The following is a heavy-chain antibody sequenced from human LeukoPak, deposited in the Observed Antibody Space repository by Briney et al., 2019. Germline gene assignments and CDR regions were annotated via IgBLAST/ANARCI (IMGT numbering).Heavy chain of an antibody. V-gene: IGHV3-21*01. J-gene: IGHJ4*02. CDR3: AFEGYCSSTSCPFDY. CDR1: GFTFSSYS. CDR2: ISSSSSYI. D-gene: IGHD2-2*01. Sequence: GGSLRLSCAASGFTFSSYSMNWVRQAPGKGLEWVSSISSSSSYIYYADSVKGRFTISRDNAKNSLYLQMNNLRAEDTAVYYCAFEGYCSSTSCPFDYWGQGTLVTVSS.